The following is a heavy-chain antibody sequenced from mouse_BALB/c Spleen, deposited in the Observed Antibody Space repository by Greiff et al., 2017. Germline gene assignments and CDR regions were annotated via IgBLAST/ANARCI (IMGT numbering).Heavy chain of an antibody. CDR1: GYTFTDYA. V-gene: IGHV1S137*01. D-gene: IGHD1-1*01. Sequence: VKLQQSGAELVRPGVSVKISCKGSGYTFTDYAMHWVKQSHAKSLEWIGVISTYYGDASYNQKFKGKATMTVDKSSSTAYMELARLTSEDSAIYYCARDYGSSNWYFDVWGAGTTVTVSS. CDR3: ARDYGSSNWYFDV. CDR2: ISTYYGDA. J-gene: IGHJ1*01.